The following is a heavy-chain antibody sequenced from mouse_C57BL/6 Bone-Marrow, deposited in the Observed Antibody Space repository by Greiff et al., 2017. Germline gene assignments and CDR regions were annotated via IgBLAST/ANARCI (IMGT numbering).Heavy chain of an antibody. Sequence: VQGVESGAELVRPGTSVKMSCKASGYTFTNYWIGWAKQRPGHGLEWIGDIYPGGGYTNYNEKFKGKATLTADKSSSTAYMQFSSLTSEDSAIYYCAREGSSFDYWGQGTTLTVSS. CDR3: AREGSSFDY. CDR2: IYPGGGYT. CDR1: GYTFTNYW. J-gene: IGHJ2*01. V-gene: IGHV1-63*01.